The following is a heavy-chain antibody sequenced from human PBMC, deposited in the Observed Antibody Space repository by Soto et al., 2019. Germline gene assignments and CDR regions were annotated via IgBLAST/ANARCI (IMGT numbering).Heavy chain of an antibody. V-gene: IGHV1-18*01. D-gene: IGHD2-15*01. Sequence: QVQLVQSGAEVKKPGASVKVSCKASGYTFTSFGISWVRQAPGRGLEYMGWISAYNGDATYAQKFQDRVTMTRDTSTSTAYMELRSLRSDDTAVYYCARGRWQLNYWGQGTLVTVSS. CDR3: ARGRWQLNY. CDR2: ISAYNGDA. J-gene: IGHJ4*02. CDR1: GYTFTSFG.